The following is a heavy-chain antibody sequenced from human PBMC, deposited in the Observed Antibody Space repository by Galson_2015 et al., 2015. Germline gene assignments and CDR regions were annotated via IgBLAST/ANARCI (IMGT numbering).Heavy chain of an antibody. CDR3: GGYIYDDEDY. D-gene: IGHD3-16*01. CDR1: GGSIRNSSYY. Sequence: TLSLTCTVSGGSIRNSSYYWSWIRQPAGKGLEWIGRIYTSGITNYNPSLKSRVTISVDTSKNQFSLKLSSVTAADTTAYYCGGYIYDDEDYWGQGTLVTVSS. CDR2: IYTSGIT. J-gene: IGHJ4*02. V-gene: IGHV4-61*02.